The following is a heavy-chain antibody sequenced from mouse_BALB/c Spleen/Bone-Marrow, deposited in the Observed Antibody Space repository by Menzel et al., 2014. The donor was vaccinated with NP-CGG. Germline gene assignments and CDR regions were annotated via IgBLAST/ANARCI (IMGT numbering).Heavy chain of an antibody. Sequence: EVKLVESGPELVKPGASVKMSCKASGHTFTSYVMHWVKQKPGQSLEWIGYINPYNDGTKYNEKFKGKATLTSDKSSSTAYMELSSLTSEDSAVYYCARREDGYGTFYWYFDVWGAGTTVTVSS. CDR1: GHTFTSYV. CDR2: INPYNDGT. V-gene: IGHV1-14*01. D-gene: IGHD2-2*01. J-gene: IGHJ1*01. CDR3: ARREDGYGTFYWYFDV.